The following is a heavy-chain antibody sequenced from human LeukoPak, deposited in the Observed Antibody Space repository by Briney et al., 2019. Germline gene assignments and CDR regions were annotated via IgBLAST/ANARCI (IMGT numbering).Heavy chain of an antibody. CDR1: GGSISSYS. CDR3: ARQGSGGRAFDI. CDR2: ISSSGST. J-gene: IGHJ3*02. D-gene: IGHD4-23*01. V-gene: IGHV4-59*08. Sequence: PSETLSLTCIVSGGSISSYSWSWIRQPPGEGLGWIGYISSSGSTTSNPSLKSRVTISVDTSKSQFSLKMTSVTAADTAVYYCARQGSGGRAFDIWGQGTMVTVSS.